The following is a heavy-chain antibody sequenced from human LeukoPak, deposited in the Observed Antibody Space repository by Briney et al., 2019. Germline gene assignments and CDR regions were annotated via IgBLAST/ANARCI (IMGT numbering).Heavy chain of an antibody. Sequence: GGSLRLSCAASGFTFSSYSMNWVRQAPGKGLEWVSSISSSSSYIYYAGSVKGRFTISRDNAKNSLYLQMNSLRAEDTAVYHCARDNGYSSSAGYLNYWGQGTLVTVSS. D-gene: IGHD6-13*01. CDR2: ISSSSSYI. V-gene: IGHV3-21*01. CDR1: GFTFSSYS. J-gene: IGHJ4*02. CDR3: ARDNGYSSSAGYLNY.